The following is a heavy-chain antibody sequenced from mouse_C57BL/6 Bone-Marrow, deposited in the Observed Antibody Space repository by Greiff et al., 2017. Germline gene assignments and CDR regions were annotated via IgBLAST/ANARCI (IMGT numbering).Heavy chain of an antibody. CDR3: ARFLYSDY. CDR2: IDPEDGET. J-gene: IGHJ2*01. Sequence: EVQLQQSGAELVKPGASVKLSCTASGFNIKDYYMHWVKQRTEQGLEWIGRIDPEDGETKCAPKFQGKATITADTSSNTAYLQLSSLTSEDTAVYYCARFLYSDYWGQGTTLTVSS. CDR1: GFNIKDYY. V-gene: IGHV14-2*01.